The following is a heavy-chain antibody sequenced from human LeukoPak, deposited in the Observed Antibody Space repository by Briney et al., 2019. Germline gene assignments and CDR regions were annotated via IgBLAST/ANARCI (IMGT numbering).Heavy chain of an antibody. CDR3: AAGYSSGWYVRYFDY. CDR2: ISGSGGST. Sequence: PGGSLRLSCAASGFTFSSYAMSWVRQAPGKGLEWVSAISGSGGSTYYADSVKGRFTISRDNSKNALYLQMNSLRAEDTAVYYCAAGYSSGWYVRYFDYWSQGTLVTVSS. CDR1: GFTFSSYA. J-gene: IGHJ4*02. D-gene: IGHD6-19*01. V-gene: IGHV3-23*01.